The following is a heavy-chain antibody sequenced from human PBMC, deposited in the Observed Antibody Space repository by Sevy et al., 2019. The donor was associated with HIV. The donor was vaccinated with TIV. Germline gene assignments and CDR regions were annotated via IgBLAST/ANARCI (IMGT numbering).Heavy chain of an antibody. J-gene: IGHJ4*02. CDR3: ARDLPPSATTVAHFDC. CDR2: ISNSGTTK. V-gene: IGHV3-48*03. Sequence: GGSLRLSCAASGFTFSSYEMNWVRQAPGKGLEWVSYISNSGTTKYYSDSVKGRFTISRDNAGNSLYLQMHSLRAEDTAVYYCARDLPPSATTVAHFDCWGQGTLVTVSS. CDR1: GFTFSSYE. D-gene: IGHD4-17*01.